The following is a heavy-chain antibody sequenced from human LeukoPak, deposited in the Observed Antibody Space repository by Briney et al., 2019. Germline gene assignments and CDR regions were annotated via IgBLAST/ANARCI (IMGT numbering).Heavy chain of an antibody. CDR2: IIPILGIA. CDR3: ARDDIVGAYLDY. D-gene: IGHD1-26*01. Sequence: SVKVSCKASGGTFSSYAISWVRQAPGQGLEWMGRIIPILGIANYAQKIQGRVTITADKSTSTAYMELSSLRSEDTAVYYCARDDIVGAYLDYWGQGTLVTVSS. J-gene: IGHJ4*02. CDR1: GGTFSSYA. V-gene: IGHV1-69*04.